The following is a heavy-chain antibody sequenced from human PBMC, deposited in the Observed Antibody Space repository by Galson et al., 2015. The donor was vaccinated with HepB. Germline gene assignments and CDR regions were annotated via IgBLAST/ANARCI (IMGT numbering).Heavy chain of an antibody. Sequence: SLRLSCAASGFTFSSYSMNWVRLAPGKGLEWVSYISSSSSTIYYADSVKGRFTISRDNAKNSLYLQMNSLRAEDTAVYYCARKGVNRGGYVDDAFDIWGQGTMVTVSS. D-gene: IGHD5-12*01. CDR1: GFTFSSYS. CDR2: ISSSSSTI. V-gene: IGHV3-48*01. J-gene: IGHJ3*02. CDR3: ARKGVNRGGYVDDAFDI.